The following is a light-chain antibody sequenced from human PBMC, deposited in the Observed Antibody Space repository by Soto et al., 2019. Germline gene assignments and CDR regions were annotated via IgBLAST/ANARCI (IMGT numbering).Light chain of an antibody. CDR1: SSVVGAYNY. J-gene: IGLJ2*01. V-gene: IGLV2-11*01. Sequence: QSALTQPRSVSGSPGQSVTISCTGTSSVVGAYNYVSWYQQHPGKAPKFMIYDVNKRPSGVPDRFSGSKSGNTASLTISGLQADDEADYYCCSYTVSFTLVFGGGPKLTVL. CDR2: DVN. CDR3: CSYTVSFTLV.